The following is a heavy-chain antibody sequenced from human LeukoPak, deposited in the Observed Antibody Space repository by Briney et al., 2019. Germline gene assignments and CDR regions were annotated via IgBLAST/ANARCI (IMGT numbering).Heavy chain of an antibody. CDR1: GFTFDTYT. V-gene: IGHV3-21*01. D-gene: IGHD1-26*01. CDR3: VRLAKSPGTRLGFDP. Sequence: PGGSLRLSCAASGFTFDTYTMNWVRQAPGKGLEWVSSITSSSFDISYADSVKGRFTTSRDNAQNSLYLQMNSLRVEDTAVYYCVRLAKSPGTRLGFDPWGQGTKVAVSS. CDR2: ITSSSFDI. J-gene: IGHJ5*02.